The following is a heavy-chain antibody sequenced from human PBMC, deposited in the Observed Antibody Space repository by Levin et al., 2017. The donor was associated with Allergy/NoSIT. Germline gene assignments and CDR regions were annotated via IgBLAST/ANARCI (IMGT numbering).Heavy chain of an antibody. J-gene: IGHJ5*02. CDR3: ARVRALAAAGTYIGRWLDP. CDR2: ITSNSGSI. Sequence: GGSLRLSCAASGFNFSSHVMSWVRQTPGKGLEWISYITSNSGSIHYADSVKGRFTISRDNAKNSLFLQMNSLRDEDTAVYHCARVRALAAAGTYIGRWLDPWGKGTLVIVSS. CDR1: GFNFSSHV. V-gene: IGHV3-48*02. D-gene: IGHD6-13*01.